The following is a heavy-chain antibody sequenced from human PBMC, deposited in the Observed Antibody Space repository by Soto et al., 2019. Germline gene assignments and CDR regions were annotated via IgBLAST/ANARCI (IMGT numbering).Heavy chain of an antibody. CDR3: ARRGPATYFDS. Sequence: GGSLTLSCAASGETFCSYAMNWDRQAPGKGLEWVSGISGSGDSTYYADSVKGRFTISRDNSKNTRYLQMNSQKAEDKAGYYYARRGPATYFDSWGQRPLLPVSS. V-gene: IGHV3-23*01. CDR1: GETFCSYA. J-gene: IGHJ4*02. D-gene: IGHD2-15*01. CDR2: ISGSGDST.